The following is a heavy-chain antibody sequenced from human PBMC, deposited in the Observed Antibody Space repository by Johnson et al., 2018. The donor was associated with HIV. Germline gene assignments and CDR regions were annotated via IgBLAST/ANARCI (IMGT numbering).Heavy chain of an antibody. CDR2: ISYGGSNK. V-gene: IGHV3-30*18. Sequence: VQLVESGGGVVQPGRSLRLSCAASGFTISSYGMHWVRQAPGKGLEWVAVISYGGSNKYYADSVKGRFTISRDNAKNSLYLQMNSLRAEDTAVYYCAKDERQMGGWSHAFDIWGQGTMVTVSS. CDR1: GFTISSYG. D-gene: IGHD3-16*01. J-gene: IGHJ3*02. CDR3: AKDERQMGGWSHAFDI.